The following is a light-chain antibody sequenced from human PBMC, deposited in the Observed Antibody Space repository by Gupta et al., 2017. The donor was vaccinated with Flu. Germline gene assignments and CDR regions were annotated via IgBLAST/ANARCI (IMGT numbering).Light chain of an antibody. CDR3: QVWESSSDAGV. J-gene: IGLJ1*01. Sequence: SYVLTQPLSVSVAPGPRARITCGETNIGLKSLHGYQQRPGQAPVLVVYDKSDRPSGIPQRFSGSHSGNTSTLTISRVEVGNEADYYCQVWESSSDAGVFGTGTKVTVL. V-gene: IGLV3-21*02. CDR1: NIGLKS. CDR2: DKS.